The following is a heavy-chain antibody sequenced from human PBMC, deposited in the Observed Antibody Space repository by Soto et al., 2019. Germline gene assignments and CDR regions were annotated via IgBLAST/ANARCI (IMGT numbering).Heavy chain of an antibody. CDR1: GGSISSSSYY. D-gene: IGHD5-12*01. CDR3: AKRGYSGYDTRPFDY. J-gene: IGHJ4*02. V-gene: IGHV4-39*01. CDR2: IYYSGST. Sequence: SETLSLTCTVSGGSISSSSYYWGWIRQPPGKGLEWIGSIYYSGSTYYNPSLKSRVTISVDTSKNQFSLKLSSVTAADTAVYYCAKRGYSGYDTRPFDYWGQGTLVTVSS.